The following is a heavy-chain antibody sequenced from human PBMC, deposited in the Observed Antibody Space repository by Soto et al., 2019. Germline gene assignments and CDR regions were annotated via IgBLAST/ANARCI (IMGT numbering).Heavy chain of an antibody. CDR1: GVSISSYY. Sequence: PSETLSLTCTVSGVSISSYYWSWIRQPPGKGLEWIGFISYSGTTNYNPSLKSRVTILVDLSKNQFSLRLSSVTAADTAMYYCARGPWSPPFDYWGQGTLVTVSS. CDR3: ARGPWSPPFDY. V-gene: IGHV4-59*01. CDR2: ISYSGTT. J-gene: IGHJ4*02.